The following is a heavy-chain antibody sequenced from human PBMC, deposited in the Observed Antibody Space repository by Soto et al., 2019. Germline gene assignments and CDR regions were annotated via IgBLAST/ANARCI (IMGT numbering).Heavy chain of an antibody. Sequence: QVQLVQSGAEVKKPGSSVNVACKASGDTFNRYTISWVRQAPGQGLEWMGRIIPMSPMPIYAQKFRGRVTFTADKSTTSVYMELSSLTSDDTAVYYCARGEGGNGNWYASWGQGTLVTVSS. CDR1: GDTFNRYT. CDR2: IIPMSPMP. CDR3: ARGEGGNGNWYAS. V-gene: IGHV1-69*02. J-gene: IGHJ4*02. D-gene: IGHD2-15*01.